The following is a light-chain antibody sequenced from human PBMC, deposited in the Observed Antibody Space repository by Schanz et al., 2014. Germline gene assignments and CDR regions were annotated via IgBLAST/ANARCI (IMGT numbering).Light chain of an antibody. V-gene: IGKV1-27*01. CDR2: AAS. CDR1: HGISNS. J-gene: IGKJ1*01. Sequence: DIQMTQSPSSLSASVGDRVTITCRTSHGISNSLAWYQQKPGRVPNLLIYAASTLQSGVPSRFSGSGFGTAFTLTISSLQPDDFATYYCQQYNSYSWTFGQGTKVEIK. CDR3: QQYNSYSWT.